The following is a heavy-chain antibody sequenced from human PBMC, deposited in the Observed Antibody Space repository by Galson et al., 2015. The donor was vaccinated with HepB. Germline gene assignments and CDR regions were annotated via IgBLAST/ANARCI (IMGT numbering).Heavy chain of an antibody. D-gene: IGHD2-15*01. CDR2: IYPADSDT. V-gene: IGHV5-51*01. CDR3: AREGGA. Sequence: QSGAEVKKSGESLKISCKASGSSFTTYYIGWVRQMPGKGLEWMGLIYPADSDTRYSPSFQGQVTMSADQSTSTAYLQWSSLKASDTAMYYCAREGGAWGQGTLVTVSS. CDR1: GSSFTTYY. J-gene: IGHJ5*02.